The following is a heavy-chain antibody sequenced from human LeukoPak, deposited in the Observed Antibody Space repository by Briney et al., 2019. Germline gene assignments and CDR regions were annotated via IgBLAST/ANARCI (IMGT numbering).Heavy chain of an antibody. CDR2: IHYSGST. CDR1: GDSISGSSYY. CDR3: ARVRCSGGSCPYYYYYYYMDV. D-gene: IGHD2-15*01. J-gene: IGHJ6*03. Sequence: SETLSLTCTVSGDSISGSSYYWAWIRQPPGKGLEWIGSIHYSGSTYYNPSLQSRVTISIDTSKNQFSLKLRFVTAADTAVYYCARVRCSGGSCPYYYYYYYMDVWGKGTTVTVSS. V-gene: IGHV4-39*07.